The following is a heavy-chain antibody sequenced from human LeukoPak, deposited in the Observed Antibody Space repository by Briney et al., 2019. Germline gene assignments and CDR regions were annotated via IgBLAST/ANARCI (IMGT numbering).Heavy chain of an antibody. CDR3: ARRSVSGSPDAFDI. V-gene: IGHV1-2*02. CDR2: INPNSGGT. J-gene: IGHJ3*02. Sequence: ASVKVSCKASGYTFTGYYMHWVRQAPGQGLEWMGWINPNSGGTNYAQKFQGRVTMTRDTSINTAYMELSRLRSDDTAVYYCARRSVSGSPDAFDIWGQGTMVTVSS. CDR1: GYTFTGYY. D-gene: IGHD1-26*01.